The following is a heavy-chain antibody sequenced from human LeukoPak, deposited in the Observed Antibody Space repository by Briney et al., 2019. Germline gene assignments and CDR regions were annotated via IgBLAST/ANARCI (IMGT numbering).Heavy chain of an antibody. V-gene: IGHV1-18*01. J-gene: IGHJ3*02. CDR3: ARDTYSGSYGGSAFDI. D-gene: IGHD1-26*01. CDR1: GYTFTSYG. Sequence: ASVKVSWKASGYTFTSYGISWVRHAHGQALEWIGWISAYNGNTNYAQKLQGRVTMTTDTSTSTAYMELRSLRSDDTAVYYCARDTYSGSYGGSAFDIWGQGTMVTVSS. CDR2: ISAYNGNT.